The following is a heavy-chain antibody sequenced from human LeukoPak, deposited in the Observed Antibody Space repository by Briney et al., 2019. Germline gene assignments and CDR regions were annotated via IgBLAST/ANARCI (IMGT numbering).Heavy chain of an antibody. CDR2: IKYDGTHK. V-gene: IGHV3-7*01. CDR3: ASPHDSGND. CDR1: GISFSSYW. J-gene: IGHJ4*02. Sequence: GGSLRLSCVASGISFSSYWMAWVRQAPGKGLEWVANIKYDGTHKFYADSVKGRFTISRDNAKNSLFLEMNSLTADDTAVYFCASPHDSGNDWGQGTLVTVSS. D-gene: IGHD3-22*01.